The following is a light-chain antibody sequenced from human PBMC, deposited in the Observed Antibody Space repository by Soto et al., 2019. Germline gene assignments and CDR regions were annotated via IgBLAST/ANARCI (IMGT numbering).Light chain of an antibody. CDR1: SSDVGGYNY. V-gene: IGLV2-8*01. CDR3: SSYAGSNNLV. J-gene: IGLJ2*01. Sequence: QSVLTQPPSASGSPGQSVTISCTGTSSDVGGYNYVSWYQQHPGKAPKLMIYEVSKRPSGVPDRLSGSKSGNTASLTVSGLQAEDEADYYCSSYAGSNNLVFAGGTKLTVL. CDR2: EVS.